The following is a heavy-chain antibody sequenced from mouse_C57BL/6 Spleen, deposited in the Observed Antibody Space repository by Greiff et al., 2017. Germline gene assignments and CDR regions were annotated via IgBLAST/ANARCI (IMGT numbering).Heavy chain of an antibody. J-gene: IGHJ3*01. Sequence: QVQLQQPGAELVKPGASVKLSCKASGYTLTSYWMQWVKQRPGQGLEWIGEIDPSDSYTNYNQKFKGKATLTVDTSSSTAYMQLSSLTSEDSAVYYCARSFGSSFAYWGQGTLVTVSA. CDR1: GYTLTSYW. V-gene: IGHV1-50*01. CDR3: ARSFGSSFAY. D-gene: IGHD1-1*01. CDR2: IDPSDSYT.